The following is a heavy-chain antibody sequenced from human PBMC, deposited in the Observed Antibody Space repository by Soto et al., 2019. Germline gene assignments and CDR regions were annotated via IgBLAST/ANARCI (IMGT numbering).Heavy chain of an antibody. CDR1: GYSFPNYT. V-gene: IGHV5-51*01. J-gene: IGHJ5*02. CDR2: IYPGDSDT. Sequence: GESPKISCKGSGYSFPNYTIGWVRQMPGKGLEWMGIIYPGDSDTRYSPSFQGQVTISADKSISTAYLQWSSLKASDTAMYYCVRRTLNYYGSGKHNWFDPWGQGALVTVSS. D-gene: IGHD3-10*01. CDR3: VRRTLNYYGSGKHNWFDP.